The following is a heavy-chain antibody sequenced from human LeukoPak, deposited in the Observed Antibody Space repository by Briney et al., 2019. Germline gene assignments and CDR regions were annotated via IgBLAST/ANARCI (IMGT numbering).Heavy chain of an antibody. CDR3: AAHRYSGTYPYYFDY. V-gene: IGHV3-23*01. CDR2: ISGSGGGT. CDR1: GFTFSNYA. D-gene: IGHD1-26*01. J-gene: IGHJ4*02. Sequence: GGSLRLSCAASGFTFSNYAMSWVRQAPGKGLEWVSSISGSGGGTYYADSVKGRFTISRDNSKNTLYLQVNSLRAEDTAVYYCAAHRYSGTYPYYFDYWGQGTLVTVSS.